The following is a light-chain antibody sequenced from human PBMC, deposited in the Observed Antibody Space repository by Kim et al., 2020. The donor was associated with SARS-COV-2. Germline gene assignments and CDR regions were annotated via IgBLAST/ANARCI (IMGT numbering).Light chain of an antibody. Sequence: QSALTQPASVSGSPGQSITISCTGSNSDVGGYNYVSWYQQHPGKTPKLMIYDVSKRPSGVSNRFSGSKSGNTASLTISGLQAEDEADYYCSSYTTSNTLGVFGGGTQLTVL. J-gene: IGLJ2*01. CDR1: NSDVGGYNY. CDR2: DVS. V-gene: IGLV2-14*01. CDR3: SSYTTSNTLGV.